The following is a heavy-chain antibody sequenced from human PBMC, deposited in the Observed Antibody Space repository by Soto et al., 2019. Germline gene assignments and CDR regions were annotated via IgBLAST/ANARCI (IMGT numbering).Heavy chain of an antibody. CDR1: GGTFSGYA. Sequence: ASVKVSCKASGGTFSGYAISWVRQAPGQGLEWMGGIIPIFGTANYAQKFQGRVTITADESTSTAYMELSSLRSEDTAVYYCARGEYSGSYVDPWGQGTLVTVSS. J-gene: IGHJ5*02. V-gene: IGHV1-69*13. D-gene: IGHD1-26*01. CDR2: IIPIFGTA. CDR3: ARGEYSGSYVDP.